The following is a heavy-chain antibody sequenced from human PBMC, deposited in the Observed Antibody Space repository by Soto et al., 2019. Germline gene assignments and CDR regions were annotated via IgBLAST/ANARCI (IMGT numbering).Heavy chain of an antibody. CDR3: ARLVLAAPAAYDI. Sequence: SETLYLTCTVSGGSISSHYWNWIRQPPGRGLEWIGYIYYSGSTNYNPSLKSRVTISVDTSKNQFSLKLSSVTAADTAVYYCARLVLAAPAAYDIWGQGTMVTVSS. J-gene: IGHJ3*02. D-gene: IGHD2-2*01. CDR2: IYYSGST. CDR1: GGSISSHY. V-gene: IGHV4-59*11.